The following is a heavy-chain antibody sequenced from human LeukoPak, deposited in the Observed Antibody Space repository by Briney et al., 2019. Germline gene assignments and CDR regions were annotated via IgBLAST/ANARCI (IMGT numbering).Heavy chain of an antibody. J-gene: IGHJ4*02. Sequence: GGSLRLSCAASGFTFSNFAMHWVRQAPGKGLEWVSAISGSGGSTYYADSVKGRFTISRDNSKNTLYLQMNSLRAEDTAVYYCAKAWIQLWFDYWGQGTLVTVSS. CDR1: GFTFSNFA. D-gene: IGHD5-18*01. CDR2: ISGSGGST. V-gene: IGHV3-23*01. CDR3: AKAWIQLWFDY.